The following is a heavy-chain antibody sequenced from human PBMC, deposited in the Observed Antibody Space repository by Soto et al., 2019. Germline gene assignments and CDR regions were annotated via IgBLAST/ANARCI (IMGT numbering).Heavy chain of an antibody. CDR1: GFSFTGYY. Sequence: QVQLVQSGAAVKKPGASAKVSCKASGFSFTGYYIHWLRQAPGQGLEWMGWINAHSGGTEYAQKFQGRVTLTRDTSIATAYLTLTSLTSDDTALYYCAKDLTRQLAYWLDPWGQGTQVTVSS. D-gene: IGHD6-6*01. J-gene: IGHJ5*02. CDR2: INAHSGGT. CDR3: AKDLTRQLAYWLDP. V-gene: IGHV1-2*02.